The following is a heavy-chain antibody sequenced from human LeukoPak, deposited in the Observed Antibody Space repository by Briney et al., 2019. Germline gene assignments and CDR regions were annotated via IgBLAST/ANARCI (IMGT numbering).Heavy chain of an antibody. Sequence: GGSLRLSCAASGFTFSSYAMSWVRQAPGKGLEWVSAISGSGGSTYYADSVKGRFTISRDNSKNTLYLQMDSLRAEDTAVYYCAKTANIVGARPLELDYWGQGTLVTVSS. CDR1: GFTFSSYA. CDR2: ISGSGGST. CDR3: AKTANIVGARPLELDY. V-gene: IGHV3-23*01. J-gene: IGHJ4*02. D-gene: IGHD1-26*01.